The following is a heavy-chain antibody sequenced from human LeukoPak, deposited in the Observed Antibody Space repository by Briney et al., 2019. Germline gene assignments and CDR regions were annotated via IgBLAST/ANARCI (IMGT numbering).Heavy chain of an antibody. CDR2: ISSSSSYI. V-gene: IGHV3-21*01. D-gene: IGHD3-16*01. J-gene: IGHJ4*02. CDR1: GFTFSSYS. Sequence: GGSLRLSCAASGFTFSSYSMNWVRQAPGKGLEWVSSISSSSSYIYYADSVKGRFTTSRDNAKNSLYLQMNSLRAEDTAVYYCARGMITFGGVLDYWGQGTLVTVSS. CDR3: ARGMITFGGVLDY.